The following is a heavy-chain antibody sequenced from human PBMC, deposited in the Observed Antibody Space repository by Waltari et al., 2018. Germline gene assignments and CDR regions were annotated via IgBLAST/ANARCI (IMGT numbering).Heavy chain of an antibody. CDR2: IIPIFGTA. CDR3: ASAVAGTRWVGYYYYGMDV. V-gene: IGHV1-69*01. Sequence: QVQLVQSGAEVKKPGSSVKVSCKASGGTFSSYAISWVRQAPGHGLEWMGGIIPIFGTANYAQKFQGRVTITADESTSTAYMELSSLRSEDTAVYYCASAVAGTRWVGYYYYGMDVWGQGTTVTVSS. CDR1: GGTFSSYA. J-gene: IGHJ6*02. D-gene: IGHD6-19*01.